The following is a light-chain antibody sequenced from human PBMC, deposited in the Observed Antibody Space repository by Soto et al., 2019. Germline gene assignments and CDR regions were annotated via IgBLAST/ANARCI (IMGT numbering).Light chain of an antibody. CDR2: KAS. V-gene: IGKV1-5*03. Sequence: DIQMTQSPSTLSASVGDRVTITCRASQSVSSWLAWYQQKPGTAPKLLIYKASNLEGGVPSRFSGSGSGTEFTLTISGLQPDDFATYYCQQYSTYSRWTFGQGTKVEIK. CDR3: QQYSTYSRWT. CDR1: QSVSSW. J-gene: IGKJ1*01.